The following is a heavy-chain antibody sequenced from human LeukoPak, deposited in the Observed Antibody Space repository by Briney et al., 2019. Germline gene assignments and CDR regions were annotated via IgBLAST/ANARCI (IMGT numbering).Heavy chain of an antibody. V-gene: IGHV3-30*04. Sequence: GGSLRLSCAASGFTFSSYAMRWVRQAPGKGLEWVAVISYDGSNKYYADSVKGRFTISRDNSKNTLYLQMNSLRAEDTAVYYCAKDRTGDYVDYWGQGTLVTVSS. CDR1: GFTFSSYA. CDR2: ISYDGSNK. CDR3: AKDRTGDYVDY. D-gene: IGHD4-17*01. J-gene: IGHJ4*02.